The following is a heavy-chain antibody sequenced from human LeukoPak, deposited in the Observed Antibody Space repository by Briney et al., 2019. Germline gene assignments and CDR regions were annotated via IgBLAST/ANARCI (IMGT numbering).Heavy chain of an antibody. V-gene: IGHV4-59*01. CDR1: GGSISSYY. CDR2: IYYSGST. CDR3: ARELERGFDP. Sequence: SETLSLTCTVSGGSISSYYWSWIRQPPGKGLEWIGHIYYSGSTNYNPSLKSRVTISVDTSKNQFSLKLTSVTAADTAVYYCARELERGFDPWGQGTLVTVSS. J-gene: IGHJ5*02. D-gene: IGHD1-1*01.